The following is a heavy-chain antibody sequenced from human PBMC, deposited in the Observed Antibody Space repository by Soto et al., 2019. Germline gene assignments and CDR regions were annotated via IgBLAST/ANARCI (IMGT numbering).Heavy chain of an antibody. CDR2: SSAYNGNT. CDR3: ARDRLRLDY. CDR1: GYTFTSYG. V-gene: IGHV1-18*01. Sequence: QVQLVQSGAEVKKPGASVKVCCWASGYTFTSYGISWVRQAPAQGVEWLGWSSAYNGNTSYPQKLQDKVTMTTDTSTSTAYMELRSLKSDGTAGYYSARDRLRLDYWGQGTLVTVSS. D-gene: IGHD4-17*01. J-gene: IGHJ4*02.